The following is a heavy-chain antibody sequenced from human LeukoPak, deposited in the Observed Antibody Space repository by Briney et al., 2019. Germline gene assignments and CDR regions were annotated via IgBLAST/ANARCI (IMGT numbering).Heavy chain of an antibody. CDR1: GGSISSSSYY. D-gene: IGHD4/OR15-4a*01. J-gene: IGHJ3*02. V-gene: IGHV4-31*03. CDR2: ISYSGTA. CDR3: ARAAWRGSNSRDAFDI. Sequence: SETLSLTCTVSGGSISSSSYYWGWIRQHPGKGLEWIGYISYSGTAYYNPSLKSRITISLDTSKKQFSLELNSVTAADTAVYYCARAAWRGSNSRDAFDIWGLGTVVTVSS.